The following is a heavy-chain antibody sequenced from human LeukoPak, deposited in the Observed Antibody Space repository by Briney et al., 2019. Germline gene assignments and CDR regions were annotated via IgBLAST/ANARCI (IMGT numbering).Heavy chain of an antibody. CDR2: INPNSGGT. D-gene: IGHD6-19*01. CDR1: GYPFIGNY. J-gene: IGHJ4*02. Sequence: ASVKVSCKASGYPFIGNYIHWVRQAPGQGLEWMGWINPNSGGTQYSQKFQGRVTMTRDTSISTAYMELSRLRSDDTAVYYCARKEASSGWCSYWGQGTLVTVSS. CDR3: ARKEASSGWCSY. V-gene: IGHV1-2*02.